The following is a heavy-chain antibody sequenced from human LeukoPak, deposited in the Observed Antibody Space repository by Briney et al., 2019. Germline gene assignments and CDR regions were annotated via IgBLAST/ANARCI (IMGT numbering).Heavy chain of an antibody. CDR2: IYTSGST. Sequence: PSQTLSLTCTVSGGSISSGSYYWSWIRQPAGKGLEWIGRIYTSGSTNYNPSLKSRVTISVDTSKNQFSLKLSSVTAADAAVYYCARTLLSVNHEFDYWGQGTLVTVSS. CDR1: GGSISSGSYY. V-gene: IGHV4-61*02. D-gene: IGHD3-10*01. J-gene: IGHJ4*02. CDR3: ARTLLSVNHEFDY.